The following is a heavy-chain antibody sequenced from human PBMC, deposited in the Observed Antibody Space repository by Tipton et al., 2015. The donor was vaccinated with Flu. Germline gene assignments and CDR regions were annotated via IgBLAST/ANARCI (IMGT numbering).Heavy chain of an antibody. CDR3: ARGPPGPSVRAYFFDI. CDR1: GGSIRGYY. CDR2: VYYTGST. Sequence: TLSLTCTVSGGSIRGYYWNWIRQFPGKGLEWIGFVYYTGSTNYKSSRKSRVTISTDTFTNKVSLKMKSVTAADTAVYYCARGPPGPSVRAYFFDIWGQGALVTVSS. D-gene: IGHD4-11*01. V-gene: IGHV4-59*01. J-gene: IGHJ4*02.